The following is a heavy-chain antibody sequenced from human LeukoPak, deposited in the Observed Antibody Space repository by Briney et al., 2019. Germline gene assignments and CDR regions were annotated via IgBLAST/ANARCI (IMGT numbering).Heavy chain of an antibody. CDR2: IYSGGST. CDR3: ARGNYDILTGPDYYYYGMDV. CDR1: GFTVSSNY. Sequence: GGSLRLSCAASGFTVSSNYMSWVRQAPGKGLEWVSVIYSGGSTYYADSVKGRFTISRDNSKNTLYLQMNSLRAEDTAVYYCARGNYDILTGPDYYYYGMDVWGQGTTVTVSS. V-gene: IGHV3-66*01. D-gene: IGHD3-9*01. J-gene: IGHJ6*02.